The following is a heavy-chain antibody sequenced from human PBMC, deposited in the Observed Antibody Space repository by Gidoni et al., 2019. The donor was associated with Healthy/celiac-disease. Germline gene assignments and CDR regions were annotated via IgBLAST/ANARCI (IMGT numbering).Heavy chain of an antibody. D-gene: IGHD3-10*01. J-gene: IGHJ6*02. CDR3: ASTVLLWFGEYPYYYGMDV. Sequence: QVQLVQSGAEVTKPGASVKVSCKASGYTFTSYYMHWVRQAPGQGLEWMGIFNPSGGSTSYAQKFQGRVTMTRDTSTSTVYMELSSLRSEDTAVDYCASTVLLWFGEYPYYYGMDVWGQGTTVTVSS. CDR1: GYTFTSYY. CDR2: FNPSGGST. V-gene: IGHV1-46*01.